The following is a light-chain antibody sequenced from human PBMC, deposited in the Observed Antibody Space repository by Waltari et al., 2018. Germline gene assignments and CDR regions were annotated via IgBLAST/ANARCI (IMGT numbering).Light chain of an antibody. CDR1: QSISSN. Sequence: DIQMTQSPSYLSASVGDRVTITCRASQSISSNLNWYQQKPGKGPKVLIYAASSLQSGVPSRFSGSGSGTEFTLTISSLQPEDSATYFCQQSYNSWTFGQGTKVEIK. CDR2: AAS. V-gene: IGKV1-39*01. CDR3: QQSYNSWT. J-gene: IGKJ1*01.